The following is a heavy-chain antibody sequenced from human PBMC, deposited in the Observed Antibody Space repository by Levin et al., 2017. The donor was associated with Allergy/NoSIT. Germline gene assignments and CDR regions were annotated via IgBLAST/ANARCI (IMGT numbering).Heavy chain of an antibody. V-gene: IGHV1-24*01. J-gene: IGHJ6*02. CDR3: ATTQLLYNYYGMDV. D-gene: IGHD3-10*01. Sequence: GESLKISCKVSGNTLTELSMHWVRQVPEQGLEWVGGFDPGNGEIIYAQKFQGRVTMTEDTSTDTAYMELTTLRSEDTDVYFCATTQLLYNYYGMDVWGQGTPVIVSS. CDR1: GNTLTELS. CDR2: FDPGNGEI.